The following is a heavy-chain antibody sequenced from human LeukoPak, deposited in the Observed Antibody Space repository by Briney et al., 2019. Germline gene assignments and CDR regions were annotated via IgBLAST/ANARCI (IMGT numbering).Heavy chain of an antibody. CDR2: INTNSGGT. CDR3: ARDRRYSSGLNYFDY. V-gene: IGHV1-2*06. D-gene: IGHD6-19*01. Sequence: ASVKVSFKASGYTFTCYYMHWVRQPPAQGLEWMGRINTNSGGTNNAQKYQGRVTMTKDTSISTAYMELSRLRSDDTAVYYCARDRRYSSGLNYFDYWGQGTLVTVSS. J-gene: IGHJ4*02. CDR1: GYTFTCYY.